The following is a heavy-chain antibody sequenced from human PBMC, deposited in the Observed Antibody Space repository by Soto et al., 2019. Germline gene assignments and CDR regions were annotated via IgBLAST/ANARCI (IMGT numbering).Heavy chain of an antibody. V-gene: IGHV4-34*01. CDR3: ARGLLLWFGELSRRGGYYYYMDV. CDR2: INDSGSS. J-gene: IGHJ6*03. Sequence: QVQLQQWGAGLLKPSETLSLTCAVYGGSFSGYYWSWIRQPPGKGLEWIGEINDSGSSNYNPSLKSRVTISVDTPKNQFSLELSSVTAADTAVYYCARGLLLWFGELSRRGGYYYYMDVWGKGTMVTVSS. CDR1: GGSFSGYY. D-gene: IGHD3-10*01.